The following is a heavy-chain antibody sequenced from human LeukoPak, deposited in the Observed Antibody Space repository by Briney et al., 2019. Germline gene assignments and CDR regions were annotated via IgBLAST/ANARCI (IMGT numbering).Heavy chain of an antibody. CDR2: FDPEDGET. Sequence: ASVKVSGKVSGYTLTELSMHWVRQAPGKGLEWMGGFDPEDGETIYAQKFQGRVTMTEDTSTDTAYMELSSLRSEDTAVYYCTTRITPARYHLLSPPLSWGQGTMVTVSS. J-gene: IGHJ3*01. CDR1: GYTLTELS. V-gene: IGHV1-24*01. D-gene: IGHD2-2*01. CDR3: TTRITPARYHLLSPPLS.